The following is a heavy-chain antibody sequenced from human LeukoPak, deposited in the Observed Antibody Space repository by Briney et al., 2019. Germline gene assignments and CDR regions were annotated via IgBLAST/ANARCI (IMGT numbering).Heavy chain of an antibody. Sequence: PGGSLRLSCAASGFTFSDYHMSWIRQAPGKGLEWVSAISGSGGSTYYADSVKGRFTISRDNSKNTLYLQMNSLRAEDTAVYYCAKDPSRVIAEIDYWGQGTLVTVSS. CDR3: AKDPSRVIAEIDY. V-gene: IGHV3-23*01. CDR2: ISGSGGST. D-gene: IGHD6-13*01. J-gene: IGHJ4*02. CDR1: GFTFSDYH.